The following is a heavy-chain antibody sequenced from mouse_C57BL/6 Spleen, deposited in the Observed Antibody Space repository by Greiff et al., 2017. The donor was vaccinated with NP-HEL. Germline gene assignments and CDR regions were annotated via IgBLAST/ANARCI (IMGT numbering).Heavy chain of an antibody. CDR1: GYSITSGYY. D-gene: IGHD4-1*01. CDR3: AREGANCFDY. CDR2: ISYDGSN. Sequence: VQLKESGPGLVKPSQSLSLTCSVPGYSITSGYYWNWIRQFPGNKLEWMGYISYDGSNNYNPSLKTRISITRDTSTNQFFLKLNTVTTEDTATYYCAREGANCFDYWGQGTTLTVSS. V-gene: IGHV3-6*01. J-gene: IGHJ2*01.